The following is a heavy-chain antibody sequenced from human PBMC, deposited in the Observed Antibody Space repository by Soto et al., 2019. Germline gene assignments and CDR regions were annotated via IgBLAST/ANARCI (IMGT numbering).Heavy chain of an antibody. D-gene: IGHD2-21*01. J-gene: IGHJ4*02. Sequence: NPSETLSLTCIVSGAAIRSGGYYWGWLRQSPGKGLEWIGHIYYTGSTFYSPSLKSRLTISLDTSKTQFSLDLRSVTAADTAMYYCARIEMASIKWGRGTLVTVS. CDR1: GAAIRSGGYY. V-gene: IGHV4-31*03. CDR2: IYYTGST. CDR3: ARIEMASIK.